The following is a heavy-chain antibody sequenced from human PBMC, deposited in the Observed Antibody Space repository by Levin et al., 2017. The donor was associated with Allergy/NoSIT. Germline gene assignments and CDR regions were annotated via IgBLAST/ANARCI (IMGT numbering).Heavy chain of an antibody. D-gene: IGHD3-10*01. Sequence: LSLTCAASGFTFSSYAMSWVRQAPGKGLEWVSAISGSGGSTYYADSVKGRFTISRDNSKNTLYLQMNSLRAEDTAVYYCAKVYGSGSPSFDYWGQGTLVTVSS. CDR2: ISGSGGST. V-gene: IGHV3-23*01. CDR3: AKVYGSGSPSFDY. CDR1: GFTFSSYA. J-gene: IGHJ4*02.